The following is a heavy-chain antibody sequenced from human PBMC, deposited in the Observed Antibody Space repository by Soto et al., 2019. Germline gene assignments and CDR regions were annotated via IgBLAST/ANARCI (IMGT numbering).Heavy chain of an antibody. Sequence: GGSLRLSCAASGFTFSSYGMHWVRQAPGKGLEWVAVISYDGSNKYYADSVKGRFTISRDNSKDTLYLQMNSLRAEDTAVYFCAKDRNSGSYFFPFDYWGQGTLVTVSS. CDR1: GFTFSSYG. CDR2: ISYDGSNK. V-gene: IGHV3-30*18. CDR3: AKDRNSGSYFFPFDY. J-gene: IGHJ4*02. D-gene: IGHD1-26*01.